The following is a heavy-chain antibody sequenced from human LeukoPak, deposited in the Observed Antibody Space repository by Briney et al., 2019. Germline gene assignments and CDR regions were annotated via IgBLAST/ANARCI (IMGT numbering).Heavy chain of an antibody. CDR1: GGSISSYY. Sequence: KPSETLSLTCTVSGGSISSYYWSWIRQPPGKGLEWIGYIYYSGSTNYNPSLKSRVTISVDTSKNQFSLKLSSVTAADTGVYYCARETSAATTEDWIDPWGQGTLVTVSS. CDR3: ARETSAATTEDWIDP. V-gene: IGHV4-59*01. D-gene: IGHD2-2*01. J-gene: IGHJ5*02. CDR2: IYYSGST.